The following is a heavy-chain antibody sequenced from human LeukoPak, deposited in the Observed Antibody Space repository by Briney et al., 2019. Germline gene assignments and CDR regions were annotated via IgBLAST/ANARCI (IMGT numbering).Heavy chain of an antibody. Sequence: GGSLRLSCAASGFTFSSYAMSWVRQAPGRGLEWVANIKQGGSEKYYVDSVKGRFTISRDDAKNSLYPQMNSLRAEDTAVYYCARFQLVFDDWGQGTLVTVSS. CDR2: IKQGGSEK. V-gene: IGHV3-7*01. D-gene: IGHD6-13*01. J-gene: IGHJ4*02. CDR1: GFTFSSYA. CDR3: ARFQLVFDD.